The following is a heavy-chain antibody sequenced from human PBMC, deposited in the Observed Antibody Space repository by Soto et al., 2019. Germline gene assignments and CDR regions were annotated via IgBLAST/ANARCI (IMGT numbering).Heavy chain of an antibody. CDR2: IYRDDDK. V-gene: IGHV2-5*02. J-gene: IGHJ4*02. CDR1: GFSLMTNGVG. Sequence: QITLKESGPTLVKPTQTLTLTCTVSGFSLMTNGVGVGWFRQPPGQALEWLALIYRDDDKRYRPSLKSRVTTTTDISKNQVGPAMTNLEPVDTAPYYCAHTAPSEPHWETFNYWGQGTLVTVSS. D-gene: IGHD1-26*01. CDR3: AHTAPSEPHWETFNY.